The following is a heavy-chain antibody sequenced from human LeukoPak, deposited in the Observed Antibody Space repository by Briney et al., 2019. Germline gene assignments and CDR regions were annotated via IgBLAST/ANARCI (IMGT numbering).Heavy chain of an antibody. Sequence: GGSLRLSCAASGFTFSSYSMNWVRQASGKGLEWVGRIRGKANSYATAYAASVKGRFTISRDDSKNTAYLQMNSLKTEDTAVYYCTTDSSGYWGQGTLVTVSS. D-gene: IGHD2-15*01. CDR3: TTDSSGY. J-gene: IGHJ4*02. V-gene: IGHV3-73*01. CDR1: GFTFSSYS. CDR2: IRGKANSYAT.